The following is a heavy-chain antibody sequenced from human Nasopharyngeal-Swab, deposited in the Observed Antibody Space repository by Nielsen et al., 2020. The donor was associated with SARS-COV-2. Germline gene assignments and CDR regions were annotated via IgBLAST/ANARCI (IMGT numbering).Heavy chain of an antibody. J-gene: IGHJ4*02. CDR2: IGTAGDT. Sequence: GGSLRLSCAASGFTFSSYDMHWVRQATGKGLEWVSAIGTAGDTYYPGSVKGRFTISRENAKNSLYLQMNSLRAGDTAVYYCARARVGSYGSYYFDYWGQGTLVTVSS. CDR3: ARARVGSYGSYYFDY. CDR1: GFTFSSYD. D-gene: IGHD5-18*01. V-gene: IGHV3-13*01.